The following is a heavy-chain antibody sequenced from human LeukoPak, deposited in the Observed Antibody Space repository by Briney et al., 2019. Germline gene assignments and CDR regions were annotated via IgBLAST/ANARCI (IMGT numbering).Heavy chain of an antibody. CDR2: ISSDGGST. Sequence: GGSLRLSCAAPGFTFSSYAMYWVRQAPGKGLEYVSAISSDGGSTYYANSVKGRFTISRDNAKNTLYLEMNSLRAEDTAVYYCAKWGGTGYPNWGQGTLVTVSS. CDR1: GFTFSSYA. CDR3: AKWGGTGYPN. J-gene: IGHJ4*02. D-gene: IGHD3-9*01. V-gene: IGHV3-64*01.